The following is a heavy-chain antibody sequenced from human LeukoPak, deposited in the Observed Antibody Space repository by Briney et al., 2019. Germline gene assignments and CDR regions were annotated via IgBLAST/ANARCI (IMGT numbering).Heavy chain of an antibody. CDR1: GFTFSSYA. V-gene: IGHV3-23*01. CDR3: AKERPKQQRVYRDPYYFDY. J-gene: IGHJ4*02. Sequence: GGSLRLSCAASGFTFSSYAMSWVRQAPGKGLEWVSAISGSGGSTYYADSVKGRFTISRDNSKNTLYLQMNSLRAEDTAVYYCAKERPKQQRVYRDPYYFDYWGQGTLVTVSS. CDR2: ISGSGGST. D-gene: IGHD6-13*01.